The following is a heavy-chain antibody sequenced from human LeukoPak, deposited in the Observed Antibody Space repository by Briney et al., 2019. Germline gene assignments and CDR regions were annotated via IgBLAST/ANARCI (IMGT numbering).Heavy chain of an antibody. CDR3: ARGPIVVVPAAARGAFDI. CDR1: GFSFSSYW. D-gene: IGHD2-2*01. CDR2: INTDGSST. Sequence: PGGSLRLSCAASGFSFSSYWMHWVRQAPGKGLVWVSRINTDGSSTSYADSVKGRFTISRDNAKNTLYLQMNSLRAEDTAVYYCARGPIVVVPAAARGAFDIWGQGTMVTVSS. V-gene: IGHV3-74*01. J-gene: IGHJ3*02.